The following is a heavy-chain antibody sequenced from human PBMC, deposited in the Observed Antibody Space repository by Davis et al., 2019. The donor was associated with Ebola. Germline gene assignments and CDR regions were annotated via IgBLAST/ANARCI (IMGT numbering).Heavy chain of an antibody. Sequence: GESLKTLCAASGFTFYRYEMNWVRQAPGKGLEWVSYISGSATSTFYADSVKGRFTISRDNARDSLYLQMDSLRVEDTAIYYCARDAFSLSRYDTEDHWGQGTLVTVSS. V-gene: IGHV3-48*03. CDR3: ARDAFSLSRYDTEDH. CDR2: ISGSATST. J-gene: IGHJ4*02. CDR1: GFTFYRYE. D-gene: IGHD3-9*01.